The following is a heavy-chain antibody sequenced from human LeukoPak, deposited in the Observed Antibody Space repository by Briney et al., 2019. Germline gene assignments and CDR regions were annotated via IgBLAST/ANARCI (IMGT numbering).Heavy chain of an antibody. Sequence: SETLSLTCTVSGGSVSSGSYYWSWIRQPPGRGLEWIGYIYYSGSNNYNPSLKSRVTISVDTSKNQFSLKLSSVTAADTAVYHCARSTGSQLLWFGETDYWGQGTLVTVSS. J-gene: IGHJ4*02. D-gene: IGHD3-10*01. CDR2: IYYSGSN. V-gene: IGHV4-61*01. CDR1: GGSVSSGSYY. CDR3: ARSTGSQLLWFGETDY.